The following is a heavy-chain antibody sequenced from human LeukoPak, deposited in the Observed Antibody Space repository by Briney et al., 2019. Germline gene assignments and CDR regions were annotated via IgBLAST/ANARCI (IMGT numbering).Heavy chain of an antibody. J-gene: IGHJ5*02. Sequence: ASVKVSCKASGYTFTGYYMHWVRQAPGQGLEWMGWINPNSGGTNYAQKFQGRVTMTRDTSISTAYMELSRLRSDDTTVYYCARDSKQLLLAWFDPWGQGTLVTVSS. V-gene: IGHV1-2*02. CDR3: ARDSKQLLLAWFDP. CDR2: INPNSGGT. D-gene: IGHD2-2*01. CDR1: GYTFTGYY.